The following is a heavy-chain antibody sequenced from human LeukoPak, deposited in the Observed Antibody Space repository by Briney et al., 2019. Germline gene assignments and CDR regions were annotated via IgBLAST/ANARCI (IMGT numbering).Heavy chain of an antibody. D-gene: IGHD4-11*01. V-gene: IGHV1-46*02. CDR3: ARAFNSIQPLDY. J-gene: IGHJ4*02. CDR1: GYTFNDYY. Sequence: ASVTVSCKASGYTFNDYYIYWVRQAPGHGLESMGYIHPDGGSTNYAQTFQGRLTITSDVSTNTLYMELRSLRSEDTAMYYCARAFNSIQPLDYWGQGTLVTVSS. CDR2: IHPDGGST.